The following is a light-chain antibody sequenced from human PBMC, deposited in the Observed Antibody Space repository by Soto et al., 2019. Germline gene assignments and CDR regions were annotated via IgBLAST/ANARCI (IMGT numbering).Light chain of an antibody. CDR2: DVN. J-gene: IGLJ1*01. CDR1: SSDIGAYTH. Sequence: HSVLTQPASVSGSPAQSITISCTGTSSDIGAYTHVSWYQQHPGKAPKLMIYDVNNRPSGVSNRFSGSKSGNTASLTISGLQAEDEADYYCTSYTATATYVFGTGTKLTVL. V-gene: IGLV2-14*01. CDR3: TSYTATATYV.